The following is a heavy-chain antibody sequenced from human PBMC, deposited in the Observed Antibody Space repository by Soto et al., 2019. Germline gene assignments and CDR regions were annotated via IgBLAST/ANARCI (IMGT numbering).Heavy chain of an antibody. Sequence: QVQLQESGPGLVKPSETLSLTCSVSGDSLTSYYWTWVRQPPGKGLEWIGYIYYTGKTNYNPSLKSRVTISMDLSKNQFSLELRSLTAADTAVYSCARIILTGYYGLEPWGQGTLVIVSA. J-gene: IGHJ5*02. CDR3: ARIILTGYYGLEP. D-gene: IGHD3-9*01. CDR1: GDSLTSYY. CDR2: IYYTGKT. V-gene: IGHV4-59*01.